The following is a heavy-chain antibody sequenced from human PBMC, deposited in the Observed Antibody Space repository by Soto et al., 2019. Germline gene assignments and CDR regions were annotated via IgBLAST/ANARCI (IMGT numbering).Heavy chain of an antibody. CDR3: ARSPFVAVAGYYFDY. D-gene: IGHD6-19*01. CDR1: GGTFSSYA. J-gene: IGHJ4*02. Sequence: QVQLVQSGAEVKKPGSSVKVSCKASGGTFSSYAISWLRQAPGQGLEWMGGIIPIYGTANYAQKFQGRVTITADEPTNTAYMELSSLRSEDTAVYYCARSPFVAVAGYYFDYWGQGTLVTVSS. V-gene: IGHV1-69*12. CDR2: IIPIYGTA.